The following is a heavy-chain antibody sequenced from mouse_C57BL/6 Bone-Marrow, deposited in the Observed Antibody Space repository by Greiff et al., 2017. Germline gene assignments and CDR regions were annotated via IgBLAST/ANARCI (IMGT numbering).Heavy chain of an antibody. D-gene: IGHD1-1*01. Sequence: EVKLQESGPVLVKPGASVKMSCKASGYTFTDYYMNWVKQSHGKSLEWIGVINPYNGGTSYNQKFKGKATLTVDKSSSTAYMALNSLTSEDSAVYYCARPLYYYGSSYVAYWGQGTLVTVSA. CDR1: GYTFTDYY. CDR3: ARPLYYYGSSYVAY. CDR2: INPYNGGT. J-gene: IGHJ3*01. V-gene: IGHV1-19*01.